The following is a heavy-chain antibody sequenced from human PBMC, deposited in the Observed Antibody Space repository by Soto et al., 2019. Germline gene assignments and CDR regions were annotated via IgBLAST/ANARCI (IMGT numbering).Heavy chain of an antibody. CDR2: IYPGDSDT. D-gene: IGHD3-22*01. CDR3: ARLIYDSSGSSLGYAFDI. Sequence: PGESLKISCKGSGYSFTSYWIGWVRQMPGKGLEWMGIIYPGDSDTRYSPSFQGQVTISADKSISTAYLQWSSLKASDTAMYYCARLIYDSSGSSLGYAFDIWGQGTMVTVSS. CDR1: GYSFTSYW. J-gene: IGHJ3*02. V-gene: IGHV5-51*01.